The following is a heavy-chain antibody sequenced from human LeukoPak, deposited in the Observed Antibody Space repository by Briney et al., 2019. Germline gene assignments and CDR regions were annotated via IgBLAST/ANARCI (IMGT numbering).Heavy chain of an antibody. D-gene: IGHD5-18*01. V-gene: IGHV4-31*03. Sequence: SETLSLTCTVSGGSISSGGYYWSWIRQHPGKGLEWSGYIYYSGSTYYNPSLKSRVTISVDTSKNQFSLKLSSVTAADTAVYYCARMWIQLFHYYGMDVWGQGTTVTVSS. CDR2: IYYSGST. CDR1: GGSISSGGYY. CDR3: ARMWIQLFHYYGMDV. J-gene: IGHJ6*02.